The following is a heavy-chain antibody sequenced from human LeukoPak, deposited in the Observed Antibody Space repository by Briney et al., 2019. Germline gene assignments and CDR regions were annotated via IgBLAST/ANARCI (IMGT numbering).Heavy chain of an antibody. D-gene: IGHD3-22*01. CDR2: INRDASEK. CDR1: GFTFSTSW. Sequence: PGGSLRLSCAASGFTFSTSWMTWVRQAPGKGLEWVAKINRDASEKYYVDSEKGRFTIPRDNAKNSLHLLSNSLGAEDTAVYHCARDATPYDSSGYYDAIDIWGQGTMVTVSS. CDR3: ARDATPYDSSGYYDAIDI. V-gene: IGHV3-7*01. J-gene: IGHJ3*02.